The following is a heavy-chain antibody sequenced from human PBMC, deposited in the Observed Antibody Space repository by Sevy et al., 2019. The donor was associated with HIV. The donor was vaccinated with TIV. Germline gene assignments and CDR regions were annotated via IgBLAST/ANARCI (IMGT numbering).Heavy chain of an antibody. D-gene: IGHD3-3*01. J-gene: IGHJ5*02. Sequence: ASVKVSCKASGGTFSSDAVSWVRQAPGQGLEWMGGIIPVLGTPTYARSFQGRVTVTADKSTCTIYMDLTSLRSEDTAMYYCARDATSYSDLWSGPDGWFAPWGQGTLVTVSS. CDR2: IIPVLGTP. CDR1: GGTFSSDA. CDR3: ARDATSYSDLWSGPDGWFAP. V-gene: IGHV1-69*10.